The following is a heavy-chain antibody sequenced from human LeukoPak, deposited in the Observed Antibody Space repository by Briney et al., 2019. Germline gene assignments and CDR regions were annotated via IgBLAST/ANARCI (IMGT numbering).Heavy chain of an antibody. CDR3: ARVDTGYYYMDV. CDR1: GYTFTSYD. J-gene: IGHJ6*03. Sequence: ASVKVSCKASGYTFTSYDINWVRQATGQGLEWMGWMNPNSGNTGFAQKFQGRVTMTRNTSISTAYMELSSLRSEDTAVYYCARVDTGYYYMDVWGKGTTVTVSS. V-gene: IGHV1-8*01. CDR2: MNPNSGNT. D-gene: IGHD5-18*01.